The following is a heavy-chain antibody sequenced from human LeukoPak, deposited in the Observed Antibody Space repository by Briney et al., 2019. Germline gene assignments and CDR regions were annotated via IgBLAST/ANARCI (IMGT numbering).Heavy chain of an antibody. Sequence: GESLQISCQGSGYSFTSYWIGWVRQMPGKGLEWMGIIYPGDSDTRYSPSFQGQVTISADKSISTAYLQWSSLKASDTAMYYCVRLGSWYYFDYWGQGTLVTVSS. J-gene: IGHJ4*02. CDR2: IYPGDSDT. V-gene: IGHV5-51*01. CDR1: GYSFTSYW. D-gene: IGHD6-13*01. CDR3: VRLGSWYYFDY.